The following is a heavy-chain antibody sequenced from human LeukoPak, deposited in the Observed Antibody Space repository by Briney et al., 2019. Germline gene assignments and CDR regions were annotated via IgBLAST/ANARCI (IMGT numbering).Heavy chain of an antibody. J-gene: IGHJ6*03. CDR1: GFTFSSYW. CDR2: INSDGSST. CDR3: AREQQLFYYYYMDV. Sequence: GGSLRLSCAASGFTFSSYWMHWVRQAPGKGLVWVSRINSDGSSTSYADSVKGRFTISRDNAKNTLYLQMNSLRAEDTAVYHCAREQQLFYYYYMDVWGKGTTVTVSS. D-gene: IGHD6-13*01. V-gene: IGHV3-74*01.